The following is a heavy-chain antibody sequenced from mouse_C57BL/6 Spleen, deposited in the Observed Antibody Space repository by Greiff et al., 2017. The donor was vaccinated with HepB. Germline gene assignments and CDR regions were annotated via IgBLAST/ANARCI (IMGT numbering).Heavy chain of an antibody. J-gene: IGHJ4*01. CDR2: ISSGSSTI. D-gene: IGHD2-4*01. V-gene: IGHV5-17*01. CDR3: ASMITTGRYAMDY. CDR1: GFTFSDYG. Sequence: EVKVVESGGGLVKPGGSLKLSCAASGFTFSDYGMHWVRQAPEKGLEWVAYISSGSSTIYYADTVKGRFTISRDNAKNTLFLQMTSLRSEDTAMYYCASMITTGRYAMDYWGQGTSVTVSS.